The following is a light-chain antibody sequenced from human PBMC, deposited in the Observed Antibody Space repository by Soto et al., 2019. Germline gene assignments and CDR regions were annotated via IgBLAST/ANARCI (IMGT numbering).Light chain of an antibody. J-gene: IGKJ1*01. CDR3: QQRSNWPERT. CDR1: QSVSSY. Sequence: EIVLTQSPATPSLSPGERATLSCRASQSVSSYLAWYQQKPGQAPRLLIYDASNRATGIPARFSGSGSGTDFTLTISSREPEDFAVYYCQQRSNWPERTFGQGTKVEIK. CDR2: DAS. V-gene: IGKV3-11*01.